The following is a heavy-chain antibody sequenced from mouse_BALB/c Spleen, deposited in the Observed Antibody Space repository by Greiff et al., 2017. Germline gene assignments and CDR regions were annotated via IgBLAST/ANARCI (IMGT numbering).Heavy chain of an antibody. CDR3: AREGKIYMVVATDYAMDY. CDR2: INPYNGGT. J-gene: IGHJ4*01. D-gene: IGHD1-1*01. V-gene: IGHV1-18*01. CDR1: GYSFTGYT. Sequence: VQLQQSGPELVKPGASMKISCKASGYSFTGYTMNWVKQSHGKNLEWIGLINPYNGGTSYNQKFKGKATLTVDKSSSTAYMELLSLTSEDSAVYYCAREGKIYMVVATDYAMDYWGQGTSVTVSS.